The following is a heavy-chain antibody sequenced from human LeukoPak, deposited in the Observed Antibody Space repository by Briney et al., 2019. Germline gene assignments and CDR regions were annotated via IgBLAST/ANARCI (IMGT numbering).Heavy chain of an antibody. CDR1: VGSISSYY. D-gene: IGHD3-16*01. Sequence: SETLSLTCTVSVGSISSYYWSWIRQSPGKGLGCIGYIYYSGRTNYNPSLKSRVSMSVDTSKNQFSLKLTSVTAAATAVYYCARGKGYFDYWGQGTLVTVSS. CDR2: IYYSGRT. CDR3: ARGKGYFDY. V-gene: IGHV4-59*01. J-gene: IGHJ4*02.